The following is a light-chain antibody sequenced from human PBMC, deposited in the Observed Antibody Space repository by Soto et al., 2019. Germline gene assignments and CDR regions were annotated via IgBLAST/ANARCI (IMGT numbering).Light chain of an antibody. J-gene: IGKJ1*01. V-gene: IGKV1-8*01. CDR3: QQCDNWPRT. CDR2: ASS. Sequence: AIRMTQSPSSLSASTGDRVTITCRASQGISSYLAWYQQKPGKAPKLLIYASSTLQSGVPARFSGSGSGTEFTLTLSSLQSEDSAVYYCQQCDNWPRTFGQGSKVDI. CDR1: QGISSY.